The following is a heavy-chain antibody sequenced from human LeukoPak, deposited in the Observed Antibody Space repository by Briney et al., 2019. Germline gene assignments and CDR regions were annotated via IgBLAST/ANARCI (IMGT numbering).Heavy chain of an antibody. CDR3: ARVYGPGGYYYYGMDV. Sequence: GGSLRLSCAASGFTFSSYGMHWVRQAPGKGLEWVAFIRYDGSNKYYADSVKGRFTISRDNSKNTLYLHMNSLRAEDTAVYYCARVYGPGGYYYYGMDVWGQGTTVTVSS. CDR2: IRYDGSNK. J-gene: IGHJ6*02. D-gene: IGHD3-10*01. V-gene: IGHV3-30*02. CDR1: GFTFSSYG.